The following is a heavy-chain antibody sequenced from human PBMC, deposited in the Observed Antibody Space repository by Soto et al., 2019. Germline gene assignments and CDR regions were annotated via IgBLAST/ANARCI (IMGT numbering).Heavy chain of an antibody. D-gene: IGHD6-13*01. V-gene: IGHV1-2*04. CDR1: GYTFIGYY. CDR3: ARGIAAAGILAFDS. J-gene: IGHJ4*02. Sequence: QVQLVQSGAEVKKPGASVKVSCKASGYTFIGYYMHWVRQAPGQGLELMGWINPNSGATNYAQKFQGWVTMTRDTSLSKDYMELRELKSHDKAEYFCARGIAAAGILAFDSGGQGNLVTGPS. CDR2: INPNSGAT.